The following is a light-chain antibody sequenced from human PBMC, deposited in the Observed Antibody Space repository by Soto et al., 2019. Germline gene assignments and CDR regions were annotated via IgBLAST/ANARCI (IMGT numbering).Light chain of an antibody. Sequence: QSVLTQPTSASGTPGQRVTISCSGSISNLGSNFVFWYQQLPGAAPKLLISRNDQRPSGVPDRFSGSKSGNSASLAISGLRSEDEADYHCAAWDDSLRGVVFGGGTQLTVL. CDR2: RND. CDR3: AAWDDSLRGVV. CDR1: ISNLGSNF. J-gene: IGLJ3*02. V-gene: IGLV1-47*01.